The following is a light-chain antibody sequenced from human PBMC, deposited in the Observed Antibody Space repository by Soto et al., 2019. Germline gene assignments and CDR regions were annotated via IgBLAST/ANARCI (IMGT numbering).Light chain of an antibody. CDR3: QQYIEWPYT. J-gene: IGKJ2*01. Sequence: ETMMTQSPATLSVSPGERVTLSCRASQSVSSALVWYQQKPGQAPRLLIYGASNRATDIPARFSGSESGTDFSLTISSMQSEDFAVYYCQQYIEWPYTFGQGTRLEIK. V-gene: IGKV3-15*01. CDR1: QSVSSA. CDR2: GAS.